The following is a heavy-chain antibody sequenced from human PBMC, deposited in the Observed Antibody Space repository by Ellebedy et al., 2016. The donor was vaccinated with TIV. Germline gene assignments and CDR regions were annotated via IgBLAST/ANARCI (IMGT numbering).Heavy chain of an antibody. D-gene: IGHD2-2*01. CDR1: GFTFSTYW. V-gene: IGHV3-7*01. CDR2: INQDGSQK. CDR3: ATASTMPTTRHFAS. J-gene: IGHJ4*02. Sequence: GESLMISCAASGFTFSTYWMGWVRQAPGKGLEWVANINQDGSQKYYVDSVKGRFTISRDNAENSLDLQINSLRGEDTAVYFCATASTMPTTRHFASWGLGTLVTVSS.